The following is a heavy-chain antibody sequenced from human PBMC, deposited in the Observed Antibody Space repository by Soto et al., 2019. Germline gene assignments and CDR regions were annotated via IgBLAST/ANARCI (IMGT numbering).Heavy chain of an antibody. Sequence: GGSLRLSCAASGFTFNNYAMNWVRQAPGKGLEWVATISATGGSTYYADSVKGRFTISRDNSKNTMYLQMNGLRVEDTAVYYCAKDRLAGNFDYWGQGTQVTVSS. J-gene: IGHJ4*02. CDR2: ISATGGST. CDR1: GFTFNNYA. V-gene: IGHV3-23*01. CDR3: AKDRLAGNFDY.